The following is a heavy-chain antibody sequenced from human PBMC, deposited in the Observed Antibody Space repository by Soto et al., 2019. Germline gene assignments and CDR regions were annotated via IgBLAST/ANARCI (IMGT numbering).Heavy chain of an antibody. V-gene: IGHV3-7*01. CDR2: IKQDGSEK. Sequence: GGSLRLSCAASGFTFSSYWMSWVRQAPGKGLEWVANIKQDGSEKYYVDSVKGRFTISRDNAKNSLYLQMNSLGAEDTAVYYCARVVYYDSSGYAFDIWGQGTMVTVSS. CDR3: ARVVYYDSSGYAFDI. D-gene: IGHD3-22*01. J-gene: IGHJ3*02. CDR1: GFTFSSYW.